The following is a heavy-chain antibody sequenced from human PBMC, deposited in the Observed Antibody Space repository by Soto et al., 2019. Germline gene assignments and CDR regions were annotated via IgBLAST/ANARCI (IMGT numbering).Heavy chain of an antibody. CDR2: SYYSGTT. D-gene: IGHD1-20*01. CDR1: GASISVHSYY. V-gene: IGHV4-39*01. J-gene: IGHJ5*02. CDR3: TRRSNWNDNYFDP. Sequence: SETLSLTCTVSGASISVHSYYWTWIRHPPGKGLEWIGSSYYSGTTYFNPSLKSRATISVDTSKNQFSLRLTSVTAADTAIYYCTRRSNWNDNYFDPWGPGALVTVSS.